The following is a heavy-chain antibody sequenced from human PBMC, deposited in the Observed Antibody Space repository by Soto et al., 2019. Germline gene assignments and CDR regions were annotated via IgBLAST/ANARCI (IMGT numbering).Heavy chain of an antibody. CDR1: GGSISSGDYY. D-gene: IGHD2-2*01. Sequence: SETLSLTCTVSGGSISSGDYYWSWIRQPPGKGLEWIGYIYYSGSTYYNPSLKSRVTISVDTSKNQFSLKLSSVTAADTAVYYCARMGDIVVVPAERGYYYYGMDVWGQGTTVTVS. J-gene: IGHJ6*02. CDR3: ARMGDIVVVPAERGYYYYGMDV. CDR2: IYYSGST. V-gene: IGHV4-30-4*01.